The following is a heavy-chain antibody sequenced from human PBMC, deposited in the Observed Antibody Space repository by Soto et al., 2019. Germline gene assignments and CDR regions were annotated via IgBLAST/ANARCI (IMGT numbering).Heavy chain of an antibody. CDR2: IYHSGTT. CDR1: GESISSGYY. Sequence: SETLSLTCAVSGESISSGYYWAWIRQPPGKWLEWIGSIYHSGTTYYNPSLKSRVTISVDRSKNQFSLKLSSVTAADTAVYYCARNPRAAAGTGVYFDYWGQGTLVTVYS. CDR3: ARNPRAAAGTGVYFDY. V-gene: IGHV4-38-2*01. J-gene: IGHJ4*02. D-gene: IGHD6-13*01.